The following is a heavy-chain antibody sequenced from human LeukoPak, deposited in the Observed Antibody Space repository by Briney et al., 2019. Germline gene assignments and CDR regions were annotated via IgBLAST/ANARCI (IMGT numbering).Heavy chain of an antibody. V-gene: IGHV3-33*01. D-gene: IGHD2-15*01. Sequence: GRSLRLSCAASRITFRNYGMHWVRQAPGKGLEWVAVIWYDGSNKDYADSVKGRFTVSRDNSRNTLFLQMNSLRVEDTAVYYCATDRATQYFDYWGQGTLVSVPS. CDR2: IWYDGSNK. CDR1: RITFRNYG. CDR3: ATDRATQYFDY. J-gene: IGHJ4*02.